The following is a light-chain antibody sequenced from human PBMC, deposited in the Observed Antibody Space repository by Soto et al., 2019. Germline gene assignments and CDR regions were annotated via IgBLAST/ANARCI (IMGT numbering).Light chain of an antibody. CDR2: LNSDGSH. V-gene: IGLV4-69*01. Sequence: QLVLTQPPSASASLGASVKLTCTLSSGHSSYAIAWHQQQPEKGPRYLMKLNSDGSHSKGDGIPDRFSGSSSGAERYLTISSLQSEDEADYYSQTWDTVIHVVFGGGTKLTVL. CDR3: QTWDTVIHVV. J-gene: IGLJ2*01. CDR1: SGHSSYA.